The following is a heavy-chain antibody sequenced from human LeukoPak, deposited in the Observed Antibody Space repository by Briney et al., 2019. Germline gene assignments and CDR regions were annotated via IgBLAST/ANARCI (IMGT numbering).Heavy chain of an antibody. D-gene: IGHD5-12*01. V-gene: IGHV1-2*04. J-gene: IGHJ4*02. CDR3: ARGVYIGGYDRGYYFDY. CDR1: GYTFTGYY. CDR2: INPNSGGT. Sequence: ASVKVSCKASGYTFTGYYKHWVRQAPGQGLEWMGWINPNSGGTNYAQKFQGWVTMTRDTSISTAYMELSRLRSDDTAVYYCARGVYIGGYDRGYYFDYWGQGTLVTVSS.